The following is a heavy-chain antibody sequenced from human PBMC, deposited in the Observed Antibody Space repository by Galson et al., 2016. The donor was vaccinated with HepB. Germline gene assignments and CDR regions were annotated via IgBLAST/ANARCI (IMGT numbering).Heavy chain of an antibody. CDR3: ARVSLLPRAGLDAFDI. Sequence: SETLSLTCTVSGGSISSYYWSWIRQPPGKGLEWIGHIYNSGSTNYDPSLKSRVTISVDTSKNQVSLKLTSVTAADTGVYYCARVSLLPRAGLDAFDIWGQGTLVTVSS. CDR2: IYNSGST. CDR1: GGSISSYY. D-gene: IGHD1-14*01. V-gene: IGHV4-59*01. J-gene: IGHJ3*02.